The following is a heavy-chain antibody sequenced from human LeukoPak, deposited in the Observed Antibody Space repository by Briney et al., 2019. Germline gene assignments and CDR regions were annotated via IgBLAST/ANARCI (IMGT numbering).Heavy chain of an antibody. CDR2: INPNSGGT. D-gene: IGHD5-18*01. J-gene: IGHJ4*02. CDR1: GYTFTGYY. V-gene: IGHV1-2*02. Sequence: ASVKVSCKASGYTFTGYYMHWVRQAPGQGLEWMGWINPNSGGTNYAQKFQVRVTMTRDTSISTAYMELSRLRSDDTAVYYCARVPRDTAMGIIDFDYWGQGTLVTVSS. CDR3: ARVPRDTAMGIIDFDY.